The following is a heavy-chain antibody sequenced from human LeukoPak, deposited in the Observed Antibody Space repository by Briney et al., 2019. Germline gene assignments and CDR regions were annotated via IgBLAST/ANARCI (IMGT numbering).Heavy chain of an antibody. V-gene: IGHV2-70*11. CDR3: ARVTYYYDSSGSQQQFPFDY. J-gene: IGHJ4*02. D-gene: IGHD3-22*01. CDR2: IDWDDDK. CDR1: GFSLSTSGMC. Sequence: SGPALVKPTQTLTLTCTFSGFSLSTSGMCVSWIRQPPGKALEWLARIDWDDDKYYSTSLKTRLTISKDTSKNQVVLTMTNMDPVDTATYYCARVTYYYDSSGSQQQFPFDYWGQGTLVTVSS.